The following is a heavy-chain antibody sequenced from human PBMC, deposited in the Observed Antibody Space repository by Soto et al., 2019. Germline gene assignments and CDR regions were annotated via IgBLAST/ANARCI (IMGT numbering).Heavy chain of an antibody. Sequence: GGSLRLSCSASGFTFSSYWMHWVRQAPGKGLVWVSRINSDGSSTSYADSVKGRFTISRDNAKNTLYLQMNSLRAEDTAVYYRERDCRKYYYDSSGGLGGLDLWGRGTLVTVSS. CDR2: INSDGSST. J-gene: IGHJ2*01. CDR1: GFTFSSYW. CDR3: ERDCRKYYYDSSGGLGGLDL. D-gene: IGHD3-22*01. V-gene: IGHV3-74*01.